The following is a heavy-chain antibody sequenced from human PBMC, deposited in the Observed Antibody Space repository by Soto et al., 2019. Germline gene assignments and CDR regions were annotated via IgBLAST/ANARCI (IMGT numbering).Heavy chain of an antibody. D-gene: IGHD3-10*01. V-gene: IGHV3-13*01. J-gene: IGHJ6*02. Sequence: EVQLVESGGGLVQPGGSLRLSCAASGFTFSSYDMHWVRQATGKGLEWVSAIGTAGDTYYPGSVKGRFTISRENAKNSLYLQMNSLRAEDTAMYYCARADRGYGSGYYYGMDVWGQGTTVTVSS. CDR2: IGTAGDT. CDR1: GFTFSSYD. CDR3: ARADRGYGSGYYYGMDV.